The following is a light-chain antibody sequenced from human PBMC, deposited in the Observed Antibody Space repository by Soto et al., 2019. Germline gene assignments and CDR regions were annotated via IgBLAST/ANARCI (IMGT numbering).Light chain of an antibody. CDR3: QQINSFPVT. V-gene: IGKV1-9*01. CDR1: QGISSY. CDR2: DAS. J-gene: IGKJ4*01. Sequence: DIPLTQSPSFLSASVGDRVTITCRASQGISSYLAWYQQRPGKAPKLLIYDASTLQSGVPSRFSGSGSGTEFTLTISSLQPEDFSTYYCQQINSFPVTFGGGTKVEIK.